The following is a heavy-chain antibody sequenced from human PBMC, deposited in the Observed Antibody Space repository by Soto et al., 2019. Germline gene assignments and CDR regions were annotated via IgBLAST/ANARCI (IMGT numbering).Heavy chain of an antibody. D-gene: IGHD1-7*01. CDR2: IYSGGGT. CDR3: LGGVYGELQFDY. V-gene: IGHV3-66*01. J-gene: IGHJ4*02. CDR1: GFSVSSNY. Sequence: EVQLVESGGGLVQPGGSLGLSCVASGFSVSSNYMSWVRQAPGKGLEWVSVIYSGGGTYYAGSVKGRFTISRDNSKNTLYLQMNSLRAEDTAVYYCLGGVYGELQFDYWGQGTLVTVSS.